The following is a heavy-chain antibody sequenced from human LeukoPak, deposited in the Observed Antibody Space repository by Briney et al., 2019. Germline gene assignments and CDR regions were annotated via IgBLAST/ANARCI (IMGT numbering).Heavy chain of an antibody. J-gene: IGHJ4*02. CDR2: IYYSGST. CDR3: ARRAGDGYLYAEDDY. CDR1: GGSISSYY. Sequence: SETLSLTCTVSGGSISSYYWSWIRQHPGKGLEWIGYIYYSGSTYYNPSLKSRVTISVDTSKNQFSLKLSSVTAADTAVYYCARRAGDGYLYAEDDYWGQGTLVTVSS. D-gene: IGHD5-24*01. V-gene: IGHV4-59*06.